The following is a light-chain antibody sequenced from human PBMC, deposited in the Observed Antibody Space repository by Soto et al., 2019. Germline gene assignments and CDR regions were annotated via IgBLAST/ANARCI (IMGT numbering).Light chain of an antibody. CDR3: CSYAGDSYV. CDR1: SSDVGGYNH. J-gene: IGLJ1*01. CDR2: DVI. Sequence: QSALTQPHSVSGSPGQSITISCTGTSSDVGGYNHVSWYQQHPGKAPKLMIYDVIKRPSGVPDRFSGSKSGNTASLTISGLQAEDAADYHCCSYAGDSYVFGTGTKLTVL. V-gene: IGLV2-11*01.